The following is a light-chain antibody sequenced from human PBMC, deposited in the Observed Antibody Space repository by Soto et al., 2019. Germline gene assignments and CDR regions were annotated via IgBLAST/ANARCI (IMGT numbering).Light chain of an antibody. CDR2: DVS. CDR1: SSDVGGYNY. Sequence: QSVLTQPASVSGSPGQSITISCTGTSSDVGGYNYVSWYQQYPGKAPKVMIYDVSNRPSGVSNRFSGSKSGDTASLTISGLQAEDVADYYCSSYTRSSTLYVFGTGTKATVL. CDR3: SSYTRSSTLYV. J-gene: IGLJ1*01. V-gene: IGLV2-14*03.